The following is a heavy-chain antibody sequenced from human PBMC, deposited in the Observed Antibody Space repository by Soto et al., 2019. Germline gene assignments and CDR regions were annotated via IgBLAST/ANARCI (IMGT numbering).Heavy chain of an antibody. V-gene: IGHV4-34*01. J-gene: IGHJ6*03. CDR2: INHSGST. D-gene: IGHD3-3*01. Sequence: SETLSLTCAVYGGSFSGYYWSWIRQPPGKGLEWIGEINHSGSTNYNPSLKSRVTISVDTSKNQFSLKLSSVTAADTAVYYCARGNSPIFGVARYYYYYMDVWGKGTTVTVSS. CDR3: ARGNSPIFGVARYYYYYMDV. CDR1: GGSFSGYY.